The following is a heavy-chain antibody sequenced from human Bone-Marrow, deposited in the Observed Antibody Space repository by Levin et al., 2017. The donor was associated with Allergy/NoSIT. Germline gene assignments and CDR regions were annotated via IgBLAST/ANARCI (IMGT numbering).Heavy chain of an antibody. CDR1: GDTFSNSV. Sequence: EASVKVSCKASGDTFSNSVISWVRQAPGQGLEWMGGIIPSYGTSNYTQKFHGRVTFSADTYTMTAYMDLTSLTSEDTATYYCARSQKRYYYDTSGHPFDSWGQGTLVTVSS. J-gene: IGHJ4*02. CDR3: ARSQKRYYYDTSGHPFDS. D-gene: IGHD3-22*01. V-gene: IGHV1-69*06. CDR2: IIPSYGTS.